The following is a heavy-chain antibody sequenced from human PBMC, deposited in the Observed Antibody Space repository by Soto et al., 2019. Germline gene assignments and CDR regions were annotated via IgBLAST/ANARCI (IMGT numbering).Heavy chain of an antibody. CDR2: IWYDGSNK. D-gene: IGHD3-22*01. CDR3: ARDLYYYDSSGYYDY. J-gene: IGHJ4*02. CDR1: GFTFSSYG. V-gene: IGHV3-33*01. Sequence: GGSLRLSCAASGFTFSSYGMHWVRQAPGKGLEWVAVIWYDGSNKYYADSVKGRFTISRDNSKNTLYLQMNSLRAEDTAVYYCARDLYYYDSSGYYDYWGQGTLVTVSS.